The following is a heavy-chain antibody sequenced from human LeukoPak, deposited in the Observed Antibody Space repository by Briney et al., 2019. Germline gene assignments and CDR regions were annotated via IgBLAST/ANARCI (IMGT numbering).Heavy chain of an antibody. D-gene: IGHD6-19*01. V-gene: IGHV3-11*04. J-gene: IGHJ5*02. CDR3: ARDYPGSGWYLNWFDP. Sequence: GGSLRLSCAASGFTFSDYYMSWIRQAPGKGLEWVSYISSSGSTIYYADSVKGRFTISRDNAKNSLYLQMNSLRAEDTAVYYCARDYPGSGWYLNWFDPWGQGTLVTVSS. CDR2: ISSSGSTI. CDR1: GFTFSDYY.